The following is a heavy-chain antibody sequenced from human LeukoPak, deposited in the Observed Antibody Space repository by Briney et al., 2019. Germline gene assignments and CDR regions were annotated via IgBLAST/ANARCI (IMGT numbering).Heavy chain of an antibody. V-gene: IGHV3-33*01. J-gene: IGHJ6*02. CDR1: GFTFNTYG. Sequence: GGSLRLSCAASGFTFNTYGMHWVRQAPGKGLEWVAVIWYDGSKKYYADSVKGRFTISRDNSQNTIYLQMNSLRADDTAIYYCARARHCTTTTCRPYDYGLDVWGHGTTVTVSS. CDR2: IWYDGSKK. D-gene: IGHD2-8*01. CDR3: ARARHCTTTTCRPYDYGLDV.